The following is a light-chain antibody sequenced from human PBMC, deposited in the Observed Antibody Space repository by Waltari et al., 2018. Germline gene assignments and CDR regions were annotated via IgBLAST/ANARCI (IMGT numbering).Light chain of an antibody. V-gene: IGKV2-28*01. CDR1: QSLLHRNGNND. CDR2: LGS. CDR3: MQSLQTLWT. Sequence: DIVVTQSPLSLPVTPGEPASISCRSSQSLLHRNGNNDLDWYLQKPGQSPQLLIYLGSNRGSGVPERFSGSGSGTDFTLRISRVEAEDVGVYYCMQSLQTLWTFGPGTKVEIK. J-gene: IGKJ1*01.